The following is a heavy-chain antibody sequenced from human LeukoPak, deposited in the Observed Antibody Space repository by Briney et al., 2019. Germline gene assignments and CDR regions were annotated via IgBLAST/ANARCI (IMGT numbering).Heavy chain of an antibody. V-gene: IGHV3-7*01. D-gene: IGHD6-13*01. CDR1: GFSFSRYW. CDR2: MNQDGSEK. J-gene: IGHJ4*02. Sequence: GGSLRLSRAASGFSFSRYWMRWVRQAPGKGLEWVANMNQDGSEKFYLDSVKGRFTISRDNAKNSLYLQMNSLRPEDTAVYYCARRDEGAPGRGSDYWGQGTLVIVSS. CDR3: ARRDEGAPGRGSDY.